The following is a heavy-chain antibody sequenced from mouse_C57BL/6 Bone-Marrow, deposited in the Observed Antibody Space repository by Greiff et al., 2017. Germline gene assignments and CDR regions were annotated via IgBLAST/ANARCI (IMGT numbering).Heavy chain of an antibody. J-gene: IGHJ2*01. CDR1: GYAFTNYL. Sequence: QVQLQQSGAELVRPGTSVKVSCKASGYAFTNYLIEWVKQRPGQGLEWIGVINPGSGGTNYNEKFKGKATLTADKSSSTAYMQLSSLTSEDSAVYFCAGHGNPVYFDYWGQGTTLTVSS. CDR2: INPGSGGT. V-gene: IGHV1-54*01. CDR3: AGHGNPVYFDY. D-gene: IGHD2-1*01.